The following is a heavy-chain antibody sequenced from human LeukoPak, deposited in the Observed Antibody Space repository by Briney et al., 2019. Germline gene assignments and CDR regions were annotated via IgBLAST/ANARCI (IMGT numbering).Heavy chain of an antibody. V-gene: IGHV1-18*01. CDR1: GYTFTSYG. J-gene: IGHJ5*02. D-gene: IGHD3-10*01. CDR3: ARHYYYGSGREYWFDP. CDR2: ISAYNGNT. Sequence: GASVKVSCKASGYTFTSYGISWVRQAPGQGLEWMGWISAYNGNTNYAQKLQGRVTMTTDTSTSTAYMEPRSLRSDDTAVHYCARHYYYGSGREYWFDPWGQGTLVTVSS.